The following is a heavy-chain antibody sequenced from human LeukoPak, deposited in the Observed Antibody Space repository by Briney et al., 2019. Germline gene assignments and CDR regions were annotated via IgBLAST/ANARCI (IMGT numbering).Heavy chain of an antibody. D-gene: IGHD5-24*01. CDR2: IYYSGST. V-gene: IGHV4-39*07. CDR3: AGHMALRY. CDR1: GGSISSSSYY. Sequence: ALETLSLTCTVSGGSISSSSYYWGWIRQPPGKGLEWIVSIYYSGSTYYNPSLKSRVTISVDTSKNQFSLKLSSVTAADTAVYYCAGHMALRYWGQGTLVSVSS. J-gene: IGHJ4*02.